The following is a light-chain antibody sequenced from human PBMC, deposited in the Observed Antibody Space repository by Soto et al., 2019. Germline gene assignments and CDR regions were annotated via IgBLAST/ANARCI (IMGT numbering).Light chain of an antibody. CDR1: QSVNTN. J-gene: IGKJ2*01. Sequence: EIVMTQSPATLSVSPGESATLSCRASQSVNTNLARYQQKPGRAPRLLIHGASTRATGIPARFSGSGSGTEFTLNISSLKSGVFAVFCCQLDNNCPPHTFGQGTKLEIK. CDR2: GAS. CDR3: QLDNNCPPHT. V-gene: IGKV3-15*01.